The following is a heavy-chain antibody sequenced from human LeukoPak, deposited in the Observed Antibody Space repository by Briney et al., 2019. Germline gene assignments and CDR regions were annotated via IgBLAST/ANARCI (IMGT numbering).Heavy chain of an antibody. CDR1: GFSFRDRY. J-gene: IGHJ3*02. V-gene: IGHV3-11*04. CDR3: ARDYLGGFDI. CDR2: ISPNSDNI. D-gene: IGHD4-23*01. Sequence: GGSLRLSCAATGFSFRDRYMSWIRQAPGKGMEWVAYISPNSDNIHYADSVKGRFTISRDNAKNSLFLQVNSLRAEDTAVYYCARDYLGGFDIWGQGTLVTVSS.